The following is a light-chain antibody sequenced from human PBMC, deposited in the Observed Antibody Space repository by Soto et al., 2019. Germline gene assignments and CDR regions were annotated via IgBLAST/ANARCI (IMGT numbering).Light chain of an antibody. Sequence: EMVLTQSPATLSLSPGERATLSCRASPSISVHLAWYQQKPGQAPSLLIYDASNRATGIPARFSGSGSGTDFTLTISSLEPEDFAVYYCQQRTNWPLTFGGGTKVEIK. J-gene: IGKJ4*01. CDR2: DAS. V-gene: IGKV3-11*01. CDR1: PSISVH. CDR3: QQRTNWPLT.